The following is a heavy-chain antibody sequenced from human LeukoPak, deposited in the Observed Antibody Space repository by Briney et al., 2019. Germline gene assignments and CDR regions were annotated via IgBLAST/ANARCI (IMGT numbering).Heavy chain of an antibody. J-gene: IGHJ4*02. Sequence: GGSLRLSCAASGFLVSTNYMSWVRQAPGKGLEWVAVIYSVGAIHYADSVKGRFTISRDNSKNTLYLQMNSLRAEDTAMYFCARGHSSGNHDPLAYWGQGPLVIVSS. V-gene: IGHV3-53*01. CDR2: IYSVGAI. D-gene: IGHD6-19*01. CDR1: GFLVSTNY. CDR3: ARGHSSGNHDPLAY.